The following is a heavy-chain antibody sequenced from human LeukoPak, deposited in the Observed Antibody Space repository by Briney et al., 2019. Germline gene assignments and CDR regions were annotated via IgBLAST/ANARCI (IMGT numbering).Heavy chain of an antibody. CDR2: IYCSGST. J-gene: IGHJ5*02. D-gene: IGHD2-2*02. CDR3: ARTLVVPAAILGWFDP. CDR1: GGSISSGGYY. Sequence: SQTLSLTCTVSGGSISSGGYYWSWIRQHPGKGLEWIGYIYCSGSTYYNPSLKSRVTISVDTSKNQFSLKLSSVTAADTAVYYYARTLVVPAAILGWFDPWGQGTLVTVSS. V-gene: IGHV4-31*03.